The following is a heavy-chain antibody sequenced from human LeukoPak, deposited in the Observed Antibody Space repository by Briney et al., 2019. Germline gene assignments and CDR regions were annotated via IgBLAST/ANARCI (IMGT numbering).Heavy chain of an antibody. CDR3: ARDRASSGFDY. D-gene: IGHD3-22*01. Sequence: PSETLSLTCTVSGGSISSGDYYWSWIRQPPGKGLEWIGYIYYSGSTYYNPSLKSRVTISVDTSKNQFSLKLSSVPAADTAVYYCARDRASSGFDYWGQGTLVTVSS. CDR2: IYYSGST. CDR1: GGSISSGDYY. J-gene: IGHJ4*02. V-gene: IGHV4-30-4*01.